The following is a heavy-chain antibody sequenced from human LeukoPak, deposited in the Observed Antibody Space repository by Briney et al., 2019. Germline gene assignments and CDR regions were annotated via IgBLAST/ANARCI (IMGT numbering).Heavy chain of an antibody. Sequence: LETLSLTCTVSGGSISSSRYYWGWIRQPPGKGLEWIGTIYYSGSSYYNPSLKSRVTISLDMSKNQFSLKLSSVTAADTAVYYCARAYGGNSHYFEYWGQGTLVTVSS. V-gene: IGHV4-39*07. CDR3: ARAYGGNSHYFEY. CDR2: IYYSGSS. J-gene: IGHJ4*02. D-gene: IGHD4-23*01. CDR1: GGSISSSRYY.